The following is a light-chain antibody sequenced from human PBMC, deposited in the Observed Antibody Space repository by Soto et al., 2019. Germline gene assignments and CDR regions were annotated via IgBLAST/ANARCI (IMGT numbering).Light chain of an antibody. Sequence: SFLTRPASVSASPGQSIIISCTGTSSDDRGSRYVSWYQQHPGKATHLLIYEVSNRPSGVSNRFSGSESGNTASLTISGVQPEDEADYYCSSYTGRGTNGGTNVFGTGTKGTAL. J-gene: IGLJ1*01. CDR2: EVS. V-gene: IGLV2-14*01. CDR3: SSYTGRGTNGGTNV. CDR1: SSDDRGSRY.